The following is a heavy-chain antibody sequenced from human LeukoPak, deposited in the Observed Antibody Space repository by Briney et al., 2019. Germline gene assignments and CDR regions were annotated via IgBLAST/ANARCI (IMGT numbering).Heavy chain of an antibody. D-gene: IGHD3-22*01. J-gene: IGHJ4*02. CDR3: AREGDYYDISGYYYEGYYFDY. CDR2: IYTSGST. V-gene: IGHV4-61*02. CDR1: GGSISSGSYY. Sequence: PSQTLSLTCTVSGGSISSGSYYWSWIRQPAGKGLEWIGRIYTSGSTNYNPSLKSRVTISVDTSKNQFSLKLSSVTAADTSVYYCAREGDYYDISGYYYEGYYFDYWGQGTLVTVSS.